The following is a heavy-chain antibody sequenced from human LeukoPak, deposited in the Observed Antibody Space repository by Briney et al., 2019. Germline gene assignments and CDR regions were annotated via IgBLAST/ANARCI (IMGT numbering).Heavy chain of an antibody. Sequence: GGSLRLSCAAPGITFSNYNMNWVRQAPGKGLEWISAITSSSSYTFYADSVKGRFTISRDNAQNSLYLQMNSLRAEDTAVYYCAKCVILTGRYMDVWGKGTTVTISS. J-gene: IGHJ6*03. V-gene: IGHV3-21*04. CDR2: ITSSSSYT. CDR3: AKCVILTGRYMDV. D-gene: IGHD3-9*01. CDR1: GITFSNYN.